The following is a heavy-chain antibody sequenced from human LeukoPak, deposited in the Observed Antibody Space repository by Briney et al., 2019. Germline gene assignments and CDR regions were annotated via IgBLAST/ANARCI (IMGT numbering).Heavy chain of an antibody. CDR1: GYTFTRYG. Sequence: ASVKVSCKGSGYTFTRYGISWVRQAPGQGLERRGWISAYKGKTNNVQKLRGRDTLTTDKSTSTAYMELRSLISDDTAVYYCARPSLTQLSDAFDVWGQGTMVTVSS. J-gene: IGHJ3*01. CDR2: ISAYKGKT. CDR3: ARPSLTQLSDAFDV. V-gene: IGHV1-18*01. D-gene: IGHD1-1*01.